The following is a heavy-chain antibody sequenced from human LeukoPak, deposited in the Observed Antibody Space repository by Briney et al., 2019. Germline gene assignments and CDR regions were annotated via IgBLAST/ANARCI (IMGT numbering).Heavy chain of an antibody. J-gene: IGHJ4*02. CDR1: GFSLITTGVG. CDR2: IYWDDNK. CDR3: AHYGDYRFLYYFDH. D-gene: IGHD4-17*01. V-gene: IGHV2-5*02. Sequence: ESGPTLVKPPQTLTLTCTFSGFSLITTGVGVGWIRQPPGKALEWLALIYWDDNKLYNPSLRSRLTITKDTSKNQVVLRLTNMDPVDTATYYCAHYGDYRFLYYFDHWGGGALVTVSS.